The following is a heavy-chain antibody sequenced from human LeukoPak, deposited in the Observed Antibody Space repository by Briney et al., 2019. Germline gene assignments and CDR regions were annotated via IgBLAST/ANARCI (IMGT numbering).Heavy chain of an antibody. V-gene: IGHV1-69*01. D-gene: IGHD3-9*01. CDR1: GGTFSSYA. CDR3: ARGDYDILRPFDY. J-gene: IGHJ4*02. CDR2: IIPIFGTA. Sequence: SVKVSCKASGGTFSSYAIRWVRQAPGQGLEWMGGIIPIFGTANYAQKFQGRVTITADESTSTAYMELSSLRSEDTAVYYCARGDYDILRPFDYWGQGTLVTVSS.